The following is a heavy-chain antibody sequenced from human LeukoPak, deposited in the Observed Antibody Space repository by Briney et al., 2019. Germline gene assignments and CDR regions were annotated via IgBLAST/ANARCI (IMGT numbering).Heavy chain of an antibody. J-gene: IGHJ3*02. CDR3: ARDRRRYYYDSGDAFDI. Sequence: SETLSLTCTVSGGSISSGSYYWSWIRQPAGKGLEWIGRIYTSGSTNYNPSLKSRVTILVDTSKHQFSLKLSSVTAADTAVYYCARDRRRYYYDSGDAFDIWGQGTMVTVSS. CDR2: IYTSGST. V-gene: IGHV4-61*02. D-gene: IGHD3-22*01. CDR1: GGSISSGSYY.